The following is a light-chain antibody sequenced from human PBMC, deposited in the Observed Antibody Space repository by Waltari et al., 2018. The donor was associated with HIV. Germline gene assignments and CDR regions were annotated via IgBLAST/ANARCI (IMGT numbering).Light chain of an antibody. CDR2: DAS. J-gene: IGKJ1*01. CDR1: QCVSSY. V-gene: IGKV3-11*01. Sequence: VLTPSPATLHLSPGERATFSCRDSQCVSSYLTWYQQEPGQAPKLLIYDASNRATGIPSRFSGSGSETDFTLTISSLKPEDFAVYYCQQRSNLSRTFGQGTKVEIK. CDR3: QQRSNLSRT.